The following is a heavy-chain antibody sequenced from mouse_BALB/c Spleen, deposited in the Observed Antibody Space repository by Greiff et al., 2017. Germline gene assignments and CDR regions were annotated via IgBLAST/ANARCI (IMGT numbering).Heavy chain of an antibody. CDR2: ISSGGSYT. CDR1: GFTFSSYG. CDR3: ARQRDYDG. D-gene: IGHD2-4*01. J-gene: IGHJ2*01. Sequence: EVQVVESGGDLVKPGGSLKLSCAASGFTFSSYGMSWVRQTPDKRLEWVATISSGGSYTYYPDSVKGRFTISRDNAKNTLYLQMSSLKSEDTAMYYCARQRDYDGWGQGTTLTVSS. V-gene: IGHV5-6*01.